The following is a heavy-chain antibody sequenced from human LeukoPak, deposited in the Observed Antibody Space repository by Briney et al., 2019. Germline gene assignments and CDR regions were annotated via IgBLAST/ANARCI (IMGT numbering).Heavy chain of an antibody. V-gene: IGHV5-51*01. CDR1: GYSFTSYW. CDR2: IYPGESNT. D-gene: IGHD4-17*01. J-gene: IGHJ2*01. Sequence: GAPLQTSSKSSGYSFTSYWISWVRHMRGKVLGLMGIIYPGESNTKYTPYFQGHATISADKSFTTAYLQWASLRAADSAMYYCARQTTLSRGWYFDLWGVGTLVTVSS. CDR3: ARQTTLSRGWYFDL.